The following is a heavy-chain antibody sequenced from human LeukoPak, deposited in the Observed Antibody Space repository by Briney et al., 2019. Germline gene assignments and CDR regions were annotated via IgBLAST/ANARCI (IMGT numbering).Heavy chain of an antibody. CDR2: ISYDGSNK. Sequence: PGVSLRLSCGPSGFTFSSYGMLWVRQSRGKGRGGVTVISYDGSNKYYADSVKGRFTISRDNSKNTLYLQMNSLRAEDTAVYYCARDRESLEWLLYYYYYGMDVWGQGTTVTVSS. J-gene: IGHJ6*02. CDR3: ARDRESLEWLLYYYYYGMDV. D-gene: IGHD3-3*01. CDR1: GFTFSSYG. V-gene: IGHV3-30*19.